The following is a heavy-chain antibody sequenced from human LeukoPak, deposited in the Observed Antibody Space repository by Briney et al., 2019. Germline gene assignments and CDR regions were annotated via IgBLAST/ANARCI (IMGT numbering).Heavy chain of an antibody. CDR2: IYYSGST. Sequence: PSXTLSLTCTVSGGSISSYYWSWIRQPPGKGLEWIGYIYYSGSTNYNPSLKSRVTISVDTSKNQFSLKLSSVTAADTAVYYCARVGNRPYWGQGTLVTVSS. CDR1: GGSISSYY. V-gene: IGHV4-59*01. D-gene: IGHD1-14*01. J-gene: IGHJ4*02. CDR3: ARVGNRPY.